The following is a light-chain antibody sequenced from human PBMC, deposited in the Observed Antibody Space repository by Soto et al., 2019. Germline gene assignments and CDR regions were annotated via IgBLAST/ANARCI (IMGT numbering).Light chain of an antibody. CDR2: ITS. CDR1: QTIAMY. Sequence: DIPMTQSPSSLSASVGDRVTITCRASQTIAMYVNWFQQKPGKAPKPLIYITSSLQSGVPPRFSGSGSYTDFTLTISRLQPEDSPTYYCQQSYTTPYTFGQGTKLEIK. J-gene: IGKJ2*01. CDR3: QQSYTTPYT. V-gene: IGKV1-39*01.